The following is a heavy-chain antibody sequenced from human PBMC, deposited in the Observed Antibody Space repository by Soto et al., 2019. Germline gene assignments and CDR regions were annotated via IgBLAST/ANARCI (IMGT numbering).Heavy chain of an antibody. Sequence: SSGKGSCKVSGGTFSSYAISWVRQAPGQGLERLGGLIPIFGTPYNAQKFQGRVTITADESTSTAYMELSSLRSEDTAVYYCARSGYYYDSSGYPKLYYFDYWGQGTLVTVSS. V-gene: IGHV1-69*13. CDR1: GGTFSSYA. D-gene: IGHD3-22*01. J-gene: IGHJ4*02. CDR2: LIPIFGTP. CDR3: ARSGYYYDSSGYPKLYYFDY.